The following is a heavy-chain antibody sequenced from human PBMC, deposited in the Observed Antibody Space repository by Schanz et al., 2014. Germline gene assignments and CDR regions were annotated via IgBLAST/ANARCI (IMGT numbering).Heavy chain of an antibody. CDR3: VKEGTVVSGYPRDH. Sequence: EVNLVESGGGLVQPGTSLRLSCAASGFIFSSYAMTWVRQAPGKGLEWVSAISTGGGNTYYTDSVKGRFAISRDNSRNTLNLQKSSLRAENTAVYYRVKEGTVVSGYPRDHWGQGTLVTVSS. CDR2: ISTGGGNT. D-gene: IGHD2-2*01. CDR1: GFIFSSYA. J-gene: IGHJ4*02. V-gene: IGHV3-23*04.